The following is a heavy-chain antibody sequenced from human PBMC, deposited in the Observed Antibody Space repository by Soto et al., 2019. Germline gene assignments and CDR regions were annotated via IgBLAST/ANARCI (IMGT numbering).Heavy chain of an antibody. CDR3: AKDLLLTTITTVGD. Sequence: QVQLVESGGGVVQPGRSLRLSCAASGFIFSTYGMHWVRQAPGKGLEWLSVISYDGNNKYYVDSVKGRFTISRDNSKNTLWLQMDSLRTEDTAVYYCAKDLLLTTITTVGDWGQGTLVTVSS. J-gene: IGHJ4*02. V-gene: IGHV3-30*18. CDR1: GFIFSTYG. CDR2: ISYDGNNK. D-gene: IGHD4-17*01.